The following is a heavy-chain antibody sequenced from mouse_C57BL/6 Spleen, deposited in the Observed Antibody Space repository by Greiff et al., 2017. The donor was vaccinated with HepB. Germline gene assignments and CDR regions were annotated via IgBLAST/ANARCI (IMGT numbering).Heavy chain of an antibody. CDR3: ARTGHY. Sequence: QVQLQHPGAELVKPGASVKLSCKASGYTFTSYWMQWVKQRPGQGLEWIGEIDPSDSYTNYNQKFKGKATLTVDTSSSTAYMQLSSLTSEDSAVYYCARTGHYWGQGTSVTVSS. V-gene: IGHV1-50*01. CDR1: GYTFTSYW. J-gene: IGHJ4*01. CDR2: IDPSDSYT.